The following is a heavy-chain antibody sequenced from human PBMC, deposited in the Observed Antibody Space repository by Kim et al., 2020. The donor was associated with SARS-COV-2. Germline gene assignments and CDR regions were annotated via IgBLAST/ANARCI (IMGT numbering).Heavy chain of an antibody. D-gene: IGHD3-22*01. CDR2: INPNSGGT. Sequence: ASVKVSCKASGYTFTGYYMHWVRQAPGQGLEWMGRINPNSGGTDYAQKFQGRVTMTRDTSISTAYMELNRLTSDDTAVYYCARLYDRGYYFDYWGQGTLVTVSS. CDR1: GYTFTGYY. J-gene: IGHJ4*02. CDR3: ARLYDRGYYFDY. V-gene: IGHV1-2*06.